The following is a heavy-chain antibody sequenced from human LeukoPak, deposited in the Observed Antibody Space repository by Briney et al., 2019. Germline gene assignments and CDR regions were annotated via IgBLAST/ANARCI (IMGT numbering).Heavy chain of an antibody. CDR3: ARDRWSSTSRRFDYYGMGV. J-gene: IGHJ6*02. V-gene: IGHV1-18*01. Sequence: ASVKVSCKASGYTFTSYGIRWVRQAPGQGLEWMGWISAYNGNTNYAQKLQGRVTMTTDTSTSTAYMELRSLRSDDTAVYYCARDRWSSTSRRFDYYGMGVWGQGTTVTVSS. D-gene: IGHD2-2*01. CDR1: GYTFTSYG. CDR2: ISAYNGNT.